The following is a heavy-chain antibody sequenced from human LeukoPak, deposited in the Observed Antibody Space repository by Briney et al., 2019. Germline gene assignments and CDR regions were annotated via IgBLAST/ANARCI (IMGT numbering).Heavy chain of an antibody. D-gene: IGHD4-17*01. CDR2: IYPGDSDT. CDR1: GYSFTSYW. V-gene: IGHV5-51*01. Sequence: EESLKISCKGSGYSFTSYWIGWVRQMPGKGLEWMGIIYPGDSDTRYSPSFQGQVTISADKSISTAYLQWSSLKASDTAMYYCASPSYGDYYYYGMDVWGQGTTVTVSS. J-gene: IGHJ6*02. CDR3: ASPSYGDYYYYGMDV.